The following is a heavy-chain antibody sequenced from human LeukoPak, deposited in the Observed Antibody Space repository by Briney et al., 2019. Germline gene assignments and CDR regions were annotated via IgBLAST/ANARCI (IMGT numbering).Heavy chain of an antibody. CDR3: ARESGDCSSTSCPFDY. D-gene: IGHD2-2*01. Sequence: GASVKVSCKASGYTFTGYYMHWVRQAPGQGLEWMGWINPNSGGTNYAQKFQDRVTMTRDTSISTAYMELSRLRSDDTAVYYCARESGDCSSTSCPFDYWGQGTLVTVSS. J-gene: IGHJ4*02. V-gene: IGHV1-2*02. CDR2: INPNSGGT. CDR1: GYTFTGYY.